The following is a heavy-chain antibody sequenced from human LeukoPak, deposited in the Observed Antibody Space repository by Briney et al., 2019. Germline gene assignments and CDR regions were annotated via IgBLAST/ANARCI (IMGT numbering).Heavy chain of an antibody. CDR2: INPNSGGT. CDR3: ARPTFKYNWNSGY. CDR1: GYTFTGYY. D-gene: IGHD1-1*01. Sequence: ASVKVSCKASGYTFTGYYMHWVRQAPGQGLEWMGRINPNSGGTNYAQKFQGRVTMTRDTSISTAYMELSRLRSDDTAVYYCARPTFKYNWNSGYWGQGTLVTVSS. V-gene: IGHV1-2*06. J-gene: IGHJ4*02.